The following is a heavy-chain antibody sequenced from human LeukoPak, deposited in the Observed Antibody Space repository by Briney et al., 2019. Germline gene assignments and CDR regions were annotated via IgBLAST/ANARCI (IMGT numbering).Heavy chain of an antibody. J-gene: IGHJ4*02. V-gene: IGHV4-59*08. CDR3: ARQKVTTMTRTFDH. Sequence: SETLSLTCTVSGGSISSYYWSWIRQPPGKGLEWIGYIYYSGSTNYNPSLKSRVTISVDTSKNQFSLKLSSVTAADTAVYFCARQKVTTMTRTFDHWGPGTLVTVSS. D-gene: IGHD4-17*01. CDR2: IYYSGST. CDR1: GGSISSYY.